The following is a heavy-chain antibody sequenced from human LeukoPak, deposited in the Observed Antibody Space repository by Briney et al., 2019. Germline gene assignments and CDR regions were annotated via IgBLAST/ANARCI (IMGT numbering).Heavy chain of an antibody. V-gene: IGHV1-69*06. CDR1: GGTFSSYA. Sequence: ASVKVSCKASGGTFSSYAISWVRQAPGQGLEWMGGIIPIFGTANYAQKFQGRVTITADKSTSTAYMELSSLRSEDTAVYYCARRPTHDYYDSSGLYYYYYYMDVWGKGTTVTISS. CDR3: ARRPTHDYYDSSGLYYYYYYMDV. CDR2: IIPIFGTA. D-gene: IGHD3-22*01. J-gene: IGHJ6*03.